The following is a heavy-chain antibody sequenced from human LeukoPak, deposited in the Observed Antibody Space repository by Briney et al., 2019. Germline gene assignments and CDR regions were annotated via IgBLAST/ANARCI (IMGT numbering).Heavy chain of an antibody. D-gene: IGHD3-10*01. J-gene: IGHJ5*02. Sequence: GASVTVSCKASGYTFTGYYMHWVRQAPGQGLEWMGRINPNSGGTNYAQKFQGRVTMTRDTSISTAYMELSRLRSDDTAVYYCARGKGLLWFGETTDNWFDPWGKGTLVTVSS. V-gene: IGHV1-2*06. CDR3: ARGKGLLWFGETTDNWFDP. CDR1: GYTFTGYY. CDR2: INPNSGGT.